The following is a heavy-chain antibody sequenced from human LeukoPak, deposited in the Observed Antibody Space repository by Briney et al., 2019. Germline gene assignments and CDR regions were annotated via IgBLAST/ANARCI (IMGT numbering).Heavy chain of an antibody. CDR3: AKDRGRGYSYGYGGEYYGMDV. D-gene: IGHD5-18*01. J-gene: IGHJ6*02. CDR2: ISGCGGST. CDR1: GFTFSSYA. V-gene: IGHV3-23*01. Sequence: PGGSLRLSCAASGFTFSSYAMSWVRQGPGKGLEWVSAISGCGGSTYYADSVKGRFTTSRDNSKNTLNLQMNSLRVEDTAVYYCAKDRGRGYSYGYGGEYYGMDVWGQGTTVTVSS.